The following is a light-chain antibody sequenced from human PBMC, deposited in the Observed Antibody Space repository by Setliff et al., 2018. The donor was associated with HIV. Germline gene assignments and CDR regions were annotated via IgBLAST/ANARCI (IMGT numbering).Light chain of an antibody. CDR3: CSYAGSSTSV. CDR1: SSDVGSYNL. J-gene: IGLJ1*01. V-gene: IGLV2-23*02. Sequence: QSALAQPASVSGSPGQSITISCTGTSSDVGSYNLVSWYQQHPGKAPKLMIYEVSKRPSGVSNRFSGSKSSNTASLTISGLQAEDEADYYCCSYAGSSTSVFGTGTKGTVL. CDR2: EVS.